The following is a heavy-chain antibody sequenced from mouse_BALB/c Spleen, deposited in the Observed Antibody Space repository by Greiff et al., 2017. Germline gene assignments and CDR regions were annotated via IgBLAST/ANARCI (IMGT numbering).Heavy chain of an antibody. CDR3: TRWGYYYAMDY. Sequence: VQLQQSGAELVRPGASVTLSCKASGYTFTDYEMHWVKQTPVHGLEWIGAIDPETGGTAYNQKFKGKATLTADKSSSTAYMELRSLTSEDSAVYYCTRWGYYYAMDYWGQGTSVTVSS. CDR2: IDPETGGT. J-gene: IGHJ4*01. V-gene: IGHV1-15*01. CDR1: GYTFTDYE.